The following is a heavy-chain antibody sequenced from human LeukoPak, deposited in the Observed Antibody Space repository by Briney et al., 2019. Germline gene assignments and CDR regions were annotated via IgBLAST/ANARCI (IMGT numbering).Heavy chain of an antibody. D-gene: IGHD1-26*01. CDR1: GFTFSNYW. CDR2: ITSDGSST. CDR3: TRDEAVGAPFDY. J-gene: IGHJ4*02. V-gene: IGHV3-74*01. Sequence: PGGSLRLSCVASGFTFSNYWMHWVRQAPGKGLVWVSRITSDGSSTSYADSVKGRFTISRDNAKNTLYRHMNSLRAEDTAVYYCTRDEAVGAPFDYWGQGTLVTVSS.